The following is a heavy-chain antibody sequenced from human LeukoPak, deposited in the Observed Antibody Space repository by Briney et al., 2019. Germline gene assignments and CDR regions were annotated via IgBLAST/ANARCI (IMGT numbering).Heavy chain of an antibody. CDR2: INPSGGST. D-gene: IGHD3-3*01. V-gene: IGHV1-46*03. J-gene: IGHJ4*02. Sequence: ASVKVSCKASGYTFTSYYMHWVRQAPGQGLEWMGIINPSGGSTSYAQKFKGRVTMIRDTSTSTVYMELSSLRSEDTAVYYCARAPDYDFWSGYSQTHFDYWGQGTLVTVSS. CDR3: ARAPDYDFWSGYSQTHFDY. CDR1: GYTFTSYY.